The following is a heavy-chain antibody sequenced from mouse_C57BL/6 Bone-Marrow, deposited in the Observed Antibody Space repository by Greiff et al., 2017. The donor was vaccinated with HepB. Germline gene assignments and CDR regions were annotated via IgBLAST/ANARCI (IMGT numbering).Heavy chain of an antibody. CDR1: GYTFTGYW. CDR3: ARCWSYYDYDGEGYAMDY. Sequence: VQVVESGAELMKPGASVKLSCKATGYTFTGYWIEWVKQRPGHGLEWIGEILPGSGSTNYNEKFKGKATFTADTSSNTAYMQLSSLTTEDSAIYYCARCWSYYDYDGEGYAMDYWGQGTSVTVSS. D-gene: IGHD2-4*01. V-gene: IGHV1-9*01. CDR2: ILPGSGST. J-gene: IGHJ4*01.